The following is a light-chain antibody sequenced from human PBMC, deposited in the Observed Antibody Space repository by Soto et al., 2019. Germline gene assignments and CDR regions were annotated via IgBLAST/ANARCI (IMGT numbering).Light chain of an antibody. CDR1: QHVSSN. Sequence: EIVRTQSPATLSVSPGGSATLSCRASQHVSSNFAWYRQKPGQAPTLLIYRASTRATGIPARFSGSGSGTEFTLTISSLQSEEFAVYYWQQYNNWPYTFGQGTKLEIK. J-gene: IGKJ2*01. CDR2: RAS. CDR3: QQYNNWPYT. V-gene: IGKV3-15*01.